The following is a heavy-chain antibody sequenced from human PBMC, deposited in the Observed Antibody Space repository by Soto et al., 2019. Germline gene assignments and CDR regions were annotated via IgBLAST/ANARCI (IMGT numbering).Heavy chain of an antibody. Sequence: ASVKFSCKTTGYTFSSFGVNWVRQAPGHGLEWVGWINSSSEDKEYAQKFQGRVTITKDTSTNTAYMELSSLTSDDTAVYYCARDLRRETWQTSYPDFWGQGTQVTVSS. CDR3: ARDLRRETWQTSYPDF. CDR1: GYTFSSFG. J-gene: IGHJ4*02. CDR2: INSSSEDK. V-gene: IGHV1-18*01. D-gene: IGHD1-26*01.